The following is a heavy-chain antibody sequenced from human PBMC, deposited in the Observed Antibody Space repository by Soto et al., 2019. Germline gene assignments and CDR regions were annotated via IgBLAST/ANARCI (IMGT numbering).Heavy chain of an antibody. CDR2: ISGSGGST. CDR3: AKDPLNYYDSSGPNDY. CDR1: GVTFSSYA. D-gene: IGHD3-22*01. Sequence: LRLSWAASGVTFSSYAMIGVRQAPLKGLEWVSAISGSGGSTYYADSVKGRFTISRDNSKNTLYLQMNSLRAEDTAVYYCAKDPLNYYDSSGPNDYWGQGTLVTVSS. J-gene: IGHJ4*02. V-gene: IGHV3-23*01.